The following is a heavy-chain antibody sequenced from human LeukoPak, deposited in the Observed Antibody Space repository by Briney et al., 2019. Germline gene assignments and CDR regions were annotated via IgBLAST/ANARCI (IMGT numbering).Heavy chain of an antibody. CDR3: ARGAPTVTTFRLDY. J-gene: IGHJ4*02. CDR2: IYYSGST. V-gene: IGHV4-39*07. CDR1: GGSISSSSYY. D-gene: IGHD4-17*01. Sequence: PSETLSLTCTVSGGSISSSSYYWGWIRQPPGKGLEWIGSIYYSGSTYYNPSLKSRVTISVDTSKNQFSLKLSSVTAADTAVYYCARGAPTVTTFRLDYWGQGTLVTVSS.